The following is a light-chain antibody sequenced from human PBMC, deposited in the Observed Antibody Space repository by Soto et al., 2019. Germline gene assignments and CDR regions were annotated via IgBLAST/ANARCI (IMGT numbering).Light chain of an antibody. CDR1: QSINSE. CDR3: QQGHNWPLT. CDR2: GAS. J-gene: IGKJ2*01. V-gene: IGKV3-15*01. Sequence: EIVMTQSPATLSLSPGERAALSCRASQSINSELAWYQQKPGQPPRLLIYGASTRATGVPARFTGSESGSEFTLTISGLQSGDFAVYYCQQGHNWPLTFVQGTRLEI.